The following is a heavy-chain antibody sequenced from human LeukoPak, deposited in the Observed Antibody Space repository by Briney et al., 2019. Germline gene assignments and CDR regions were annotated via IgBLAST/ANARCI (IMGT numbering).Heavy chain of an antibody. J-gene: IGHJ6*03. CDR1: AVTFGTYG. CDR3: AKVLPLTFYYMDV. CDR2: IRFDGGDK. V-gene: IGHV3-30*02. D-gene: IGHD4/OR15-4a*01. Sequence: PGGSLRLSCVASAVTFGTYGLHWVRQAPGKGLEWVAFIRFDGGDKSYADSVKGRFTISRDNSKNTLYLQMNSLRVEDTAIYYCAKVLPLTFYYMDVWGKGTTVTVSS.